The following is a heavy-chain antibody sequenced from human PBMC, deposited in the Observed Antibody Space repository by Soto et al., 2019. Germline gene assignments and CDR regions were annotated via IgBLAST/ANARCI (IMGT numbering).Heavy chain of an antibody. J-gene: IGHJ4*02. Sequence: QVQLQESGPGLVKPSETLSLTCTVSGGSIRTYYWNWIRQPPGKGLEWIGYMYYGGSTNYNPSLNSRVTVSGDTSKNVFSLKLTSVTAADAAVYYCARSTGYGDSDFDYWGRGTLVTVSA. D-gene: IGHD4-17*01. CDR2: MYYGGST. V-gene: IGHV4-59*01. CDR1: GGSIRTYY. CDR3: ARSTGYGDSDFDY.